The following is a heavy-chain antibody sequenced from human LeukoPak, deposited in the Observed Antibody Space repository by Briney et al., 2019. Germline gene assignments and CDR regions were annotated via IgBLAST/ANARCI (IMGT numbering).Heavy chain of an antibody. Sequence: PGGSLRLSCAASGFTVSSNYMSWVRQAPGKGLEWVSVIYSGGSTYYSDSVRGRFTISRDNYKNTLYLQMNSLRAEDTAVYYCARGKGSRMYYYYGMDVWGQGTTVTVSS. J-gene: IGHJ6*02. D-gene: IGHD2-15*01. V-gene: IGHV3-66*01. CDR2: IYSGGST. CDR1: GFTVSSNY. CDR3: ARGKGSRMYYYYGMDV.